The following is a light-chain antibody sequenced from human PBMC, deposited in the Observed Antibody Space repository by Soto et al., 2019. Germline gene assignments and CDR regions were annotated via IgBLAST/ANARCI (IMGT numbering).Light chain of an antibody. J-gene: IGKJ1*01. CDR2: DAS. Sequence: DIQMTQSPSSLSASVGVRVTITCRASQGIRNFLAWYQQKAGKVPKLLIYDASTLQSGVPSRFSGSGSGTDFTLTISSLQPEDVAVYYCQSYNSAPWTFGQGTKVDIK. CDR1: QGIRNF. V-gene: IGKV1-27*01. CDR3: QSYNSAPWT.